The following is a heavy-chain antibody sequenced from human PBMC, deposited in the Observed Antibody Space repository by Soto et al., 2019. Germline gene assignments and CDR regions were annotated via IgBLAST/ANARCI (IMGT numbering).Heavy chain of an antibody. CDR2: IYYSWST. V-gene: IGHV4-31*03. Sequence: SETLSLTCTVSVGSISGGGYYWTWIRQHPGKGLEWIGYIYYSWSTYYNPSLKSRITISLDTSKNQFSLKLTSVTAADTAVYYCARGQRKEWFEAKYGMDVWGQGTTVTVSS. J-gene: IGHJ6*02. D-gene: IGHD3-3*01. CDR1: VGSISGGGYY. CDR3: ARGQRKEWFEAKYGMDV.